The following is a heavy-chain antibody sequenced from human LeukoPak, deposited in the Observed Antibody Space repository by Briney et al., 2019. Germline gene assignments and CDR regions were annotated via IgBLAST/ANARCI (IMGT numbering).Heavy chain of an antibody. CDR3: ARHPWVGYCSGGSCYFYMDV. Sequence: PSETLSLTCAVYGGSFSGYYWSWIRQPPGKGLEWIGEINHSGSTNYNPSLKSRVTISVDTSKNQFSLKLSSVTAADTAVYYCARHPWVGYCSGGSCYFYMDVWGKGTTVTVSS. CDR1: GGSFSGYY. D-gene: IGHD2-15*01. V-gene: IGHV4-34*01. J-gene: IGHJ6*03. CDR2: INHSGST.